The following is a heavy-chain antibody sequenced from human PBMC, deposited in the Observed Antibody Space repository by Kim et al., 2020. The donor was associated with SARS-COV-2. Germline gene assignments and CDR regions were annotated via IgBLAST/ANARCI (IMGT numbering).Heavy chain of an antibody. J-gene: IGHJ5*02. CDR3: ARRDSSSWYRNWFDP. Sequence: PPLKSRVTISVDTSKNQFSLKLSSVTAADTAVYYCARRDSSSWYRNWFDPWGQGTLVTVSS. V-gene: IGHV4-59*08. D-gene: IGHD6-13*01.